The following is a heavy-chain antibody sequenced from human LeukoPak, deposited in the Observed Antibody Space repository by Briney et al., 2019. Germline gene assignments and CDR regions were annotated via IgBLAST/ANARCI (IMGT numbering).Heavy chain of an antibody. CDR3: AKEYGYSSGWYGRYFDL. D-gene: IGHD6-19*01. CDR2: ISGSGGST. V-gene: IGHV3-23*01. CDR1: GFTFSSYA. Sequence: PGGSLRLSCAASGFTFSSYAMSWVRQAPGKGLEWVSAISGSGGSTYYADSVKGRFTISRDNSKNTLYLQTNSLRAEDTAVYYCAKEYGYSSGWYGRYFDLWGRGTLVTVSS. J-gene: IGHJ2*01.